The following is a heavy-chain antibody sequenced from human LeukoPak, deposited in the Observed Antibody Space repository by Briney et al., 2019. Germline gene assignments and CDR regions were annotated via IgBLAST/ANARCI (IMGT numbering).Heavy chain of an antibody. J-gene: IGHJ5*02. CDR2: ISGSGGST. V-gene: IGHV3-23*01. CDR3: AKDLSYGDYVGWFDP. D-gene: IGHD4-17*01. CDR1: GITFSDYY. Sequence: GGSLRLSCTVSGITFSDYYMNWIRQAPGKGLEWVSAISGSGGSTYYADSVKGRFTISRDNSKNTLYLQMNSLRAEDTAVYYCAKDLSYGDYVGWFDPWGQGTLVTVSS.